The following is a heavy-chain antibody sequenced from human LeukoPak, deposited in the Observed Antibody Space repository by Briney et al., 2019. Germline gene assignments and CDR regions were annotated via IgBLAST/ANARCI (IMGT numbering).Heavy chain of an antibody. CDR3: ASSVYSSGWLYYYYMDV. D-gene: IGHD6-19*01. CDR1: GGTFSSYA. Sequence: EASVKVSCKASGGTFSSYAISWVRQAPGQGLEWMGGIIPIFGTENYAQKFQGRVTITADKSTSTAYMELSSLRSEDTAVYYCASSVYSSGWLYYYYMDVWGKGTTVTVSS. J-gene: IGHJ6*03. V-gene: IGHV1-69*06. CDR2: IIPIFGTE.